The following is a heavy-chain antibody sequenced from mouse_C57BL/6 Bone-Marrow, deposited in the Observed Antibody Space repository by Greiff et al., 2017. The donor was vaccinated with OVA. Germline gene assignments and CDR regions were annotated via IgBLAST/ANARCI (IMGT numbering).Heavy chain of an antibody. D-gene: IGHD4-1*01. CDR2: INPGSGGT. Sequence: QVQLQQSGAELVRPGTSVKVSCKASGYAFTNYLIEWVKQRPGQGLEWIGVINPGSGGTNYNEKFKGKATLTADKSSSTAYMQLSSLTSEDSAVYFCARSWGNWDVGAMDYWGQGTSVTVSS. CDR3: ARSWGNWDVGAMDY. J-gene: IGHJ4*01. V-gene: IGHV1-54*01. CDR1: GYAFTNYL.